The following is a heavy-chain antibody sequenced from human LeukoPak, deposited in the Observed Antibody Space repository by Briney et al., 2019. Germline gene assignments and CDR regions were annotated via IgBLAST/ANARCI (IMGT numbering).Heavy chain of an antibody. CDR2: MNPNSGNT. V-gene: IGHV1-8*01. CDR3: ARVESLPDYGDYWDYYYMDV. D-gene: IGHD4-17*01. CDR1: GYTFTSYD. J-gene: IGHJ6*03. Sequence: ASVKVSCKASGYTFTSYDINWVRQATGQGLEWMGWMNPNSGNTGYAQKFQGRDTITRNTSISTAYMELSSLRSEDTAVYYCARVESLPDYGDYWDYYYMDVWGKGTTVTVSS.